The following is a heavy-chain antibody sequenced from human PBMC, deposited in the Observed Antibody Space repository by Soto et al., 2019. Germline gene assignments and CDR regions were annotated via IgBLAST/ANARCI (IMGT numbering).Heavy chain of an antibody. V-gene: IGHV4-30-2*01. J-gene: IGHJ6*02. CDR3: ARITMVRPKPNTRDDYYYGMDV. D-gene: IGHD3-10*01. CDR1: GGSISSGGYS. Sequence: QLQLQESGSGLVKPSQTLSLTCAVSGGSISSGGYSWSWIRQPPGKGLEWIGYIYHSGSTYYNPSLKSRVTRSVDRSKNQFSLKLSSVTAADTAVYYCARITMVRPKPNTRDDYYYGMDVWGQGTTVTVSS. CDR2: IYHSGST.